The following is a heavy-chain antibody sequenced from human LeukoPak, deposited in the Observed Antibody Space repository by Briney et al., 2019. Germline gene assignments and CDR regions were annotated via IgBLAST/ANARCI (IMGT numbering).Heavy chain of an antibody. D-gene: IGHD5-18*01. CDR3: ARANGRYSYGF. CDR1: GLTFSSYW. Sequence: SGGSLRLSCAASGLTFSSYWMSWVRQAPGKGLEWVANIKQDGSEKYYVDSVKGRFTISRDNAKNSLYLQMNSLRAEDTAVYYCARANGRYSYGFWGQGTLVTVSS. J-gene: IGHJ4*02. V-gene: IGHV3-7*01. CDR2: IKQDGSEK.